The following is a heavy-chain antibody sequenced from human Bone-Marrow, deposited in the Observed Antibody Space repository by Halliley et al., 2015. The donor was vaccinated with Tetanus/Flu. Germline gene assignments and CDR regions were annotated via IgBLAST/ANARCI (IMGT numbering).Heavy chain of an antibody. J-gene: IGHJ4*02. CDR3: ARHYRHWLFDY. Sequence: TLSLTCTVSGVSLATSGYSWGWIRQPPGKGLEWIGSFYYSGSTDYNPSLKSRVSISVDTSANHLSLNLNSVTAADTAVYYCARHYRHWLFDYWGQGTLVTASS. CDR2: FYYSGST. V-gene: IGHV4-39*01. D-gene: IGHD3-16*02. CDR1: GVSLATSGYS.